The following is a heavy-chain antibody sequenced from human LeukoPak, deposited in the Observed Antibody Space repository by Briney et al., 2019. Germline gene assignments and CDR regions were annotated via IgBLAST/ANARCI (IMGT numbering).Heavy chain of an antibody. Sequence: SETLSLTCTVSGGSISSYYWSWIRQPPGKGLEWIGYIHYSGSTNYNPSLKSRVTISVDTSKNQFSLKLSSVTAADTAVYYCARHYDILTGYSLFDYWGQGTLVTVSS. CDR3: ARHYDILTGYSLFDY. D-gene: IGHD3-9*01. CDR1: GGSISSYY. V-gene: IGHV4-59*08. J-gene: IGHJ4*02. CDR2: IHYSGST.